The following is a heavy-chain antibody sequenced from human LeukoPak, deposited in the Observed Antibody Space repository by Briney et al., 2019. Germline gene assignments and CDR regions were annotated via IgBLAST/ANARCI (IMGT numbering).Heavy chain of an antibody. CDR2: INHSGST. Sequence: PSETLSLTCAVYGGSFSGYYWSWIRQPPGKGLEWIGEINHSGSTNYNPSLKSRVTISVDTSKNQFSLKLSSVTAADTAVYYCARGIERELPSFDYWGQGTLVTVSS. J-gene: IGHJ4*02. V-gene: IGHV4-34*01. CDR1: GGSFSGYY. D-gene: IGHD1-26*01. CDR3: ARGIERELPSFDY.